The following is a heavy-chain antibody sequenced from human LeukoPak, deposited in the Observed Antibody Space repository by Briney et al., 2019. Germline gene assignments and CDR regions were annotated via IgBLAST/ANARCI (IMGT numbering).Heavy chain of an antibody. CDR2: IYYSGST. D-gene: IGHD3-10*01. J-gene: IGHJ4*02. V-gene: IGHV4-59*01. Sequence: SETLSLTCTVSGGSISSYYWSWIRQPPGKGLEWIGYIYYSGSTNYNPSLKSRVTISVDTSKNQFSLKLSSVTAADTAEYYCAREPYGSGTFDYWGQGTLATVSA. CDR3: AREPYGSGTFDY. CDR1: GGSISSYY.